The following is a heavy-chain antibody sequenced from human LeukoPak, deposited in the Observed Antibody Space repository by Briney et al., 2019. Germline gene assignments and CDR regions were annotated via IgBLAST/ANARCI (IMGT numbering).Heavy chain of an antibody. V-gene: IGHV4-4*07. J-gene: IGHJ3*02. CDR2: IYTSGST. D-gene: IGHD2-2*02. CDR1: GGSIISYY. Sequence: SETLSLTCTVSGGSIISYYWSWIRQPAGKGLEWIGRIYTSGSTYYNPSLKSRVTISVDRSKNQFSLKLSSVTAADTAVYYCARIGYCSSTSCYTRPDAFDIWGQGTMVTVSS. CDR3: ARIGYCSSTSCYTRPDAFDI.